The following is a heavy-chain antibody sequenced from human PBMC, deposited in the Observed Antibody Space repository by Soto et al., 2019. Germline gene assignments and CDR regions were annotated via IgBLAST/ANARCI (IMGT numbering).Heavy chain of an antibody. J-gene: IGHJ4*02. D-gene: IGHD2-15*01. CDR3: AKVVVAANHFDY. CDR1: GSTFSSYA. Sequence: XGSLRLSGAASGSTFSSYAMHWVRQAPGKGLEWVAVISYDGSNKYYADSVKGRFTISRDNSKNTLYLQMNSLRAEDTAVYYCAKVVVAANHFDYWGQGTLVTVSS. V-gene: IGHV3-30-3*01. CDR2: ISYDGSNK.